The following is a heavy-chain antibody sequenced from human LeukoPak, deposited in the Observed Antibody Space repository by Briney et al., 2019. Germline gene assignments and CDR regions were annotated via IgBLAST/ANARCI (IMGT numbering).Heavy chain of an antibody. V-gene: IGHV3-33*01. D-gene: IGHD6-6*01. Sequence: GGSLRLSCAASGFTFSSYGMHWVRQAPGKGLEWVAVIWYDGSNKYYADSVKGRFTISRDNSKNTLYLQMNSLRAEDTAVYYCARAPRIAARQENYYYYGMDVWGQGTTVTVSS. CDR1: GFTFSSYG. CDR3: ARAPRIAARQENYYYYGMDV. J-gene: IGHJ6*02. CDR2: IWYDGSNK.